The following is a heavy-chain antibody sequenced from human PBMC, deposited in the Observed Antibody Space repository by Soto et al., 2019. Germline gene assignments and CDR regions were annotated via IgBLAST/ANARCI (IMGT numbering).Heavy chain of an antibody. Sequence: SETLSLTCTVSGGSISSYYWSWIRQPPGKGLEWIGYIYYSGSTNYNPSLKSRVTISVDTSKNQFSLKLSSVTAADTAVYYCARGRSGYDTGFDYWGQGTLVTVSS. CDR3: ARGRSGYDTGFDY. D-gene: IGHD5-12*01. J-gene: IGHJ4*02. CDR1: GGSISSYY. V-gene: IGHV4-59*01. CDR2: IYYSGST.